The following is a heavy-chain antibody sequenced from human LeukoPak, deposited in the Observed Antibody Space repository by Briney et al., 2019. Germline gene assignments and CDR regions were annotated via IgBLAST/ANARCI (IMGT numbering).Heavy chain of an antibody. CDR1: GYSISSSNW. CDR2: IYYSGST. CDR3: ARVITGTTNWFDP. Sequence: SDTLSLTCAVSGYSISSSNWWGWIRQPPGKGLEWIGYIYYSGSTYYNPSLKSRVTMSVDTSKNQFSLKLSAVPAVDTAVYYCARVITGTTNWFDPWGQGTLVTVSS. J-gene: IGHJ5*02. D-gene: IGHD1-20*01. V-gene: IGHV4-28*03.